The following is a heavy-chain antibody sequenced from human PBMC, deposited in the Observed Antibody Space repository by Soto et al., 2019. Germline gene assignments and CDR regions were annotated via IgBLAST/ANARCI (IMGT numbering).Heavy chain of an antibody. D-gene: IGHD1-26*01. CDR2: INPNSGGT. CDR3: AREEYSGSIGGAFDI. J-gene: IGHJ3*02. CDR1: GYTFTGYY. Sequence: ASVKVSCKASGYTFTGYYMHWVRQAPGQGLEWMGWINPNSGGTNYAQKFQGWVTMTRDTSISTAYMELSRLRSDDTAVYYCAREEYSGSIGGAFDIWGQGTMVTVSS. V-gene: IGHV1-2*04.